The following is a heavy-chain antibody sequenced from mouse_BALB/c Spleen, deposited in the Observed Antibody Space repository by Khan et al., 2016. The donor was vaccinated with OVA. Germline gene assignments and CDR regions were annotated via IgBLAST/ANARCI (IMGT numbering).Heavy chain of an antibody. V-gene: IGHV5-6-3*01. Sequence: EVELVESGGGLVQPGGSLTLSCAASGFTFSGSGMSWVRQTPDKRLELVATINSNGGTSYYPDTVKGRFTISIDNAKNTLHLQMSSLKSEDTAMYYCTRIYYRYDEGYWFFDVWGAGTTVTVSS. J-gene: IGHJ1*01. CDR1: GFTFSGSG. CDR2: INSNGGTS. CDR3: TRIYYRYDEGYWFFDV. D-gene: IGHD2-14*01.